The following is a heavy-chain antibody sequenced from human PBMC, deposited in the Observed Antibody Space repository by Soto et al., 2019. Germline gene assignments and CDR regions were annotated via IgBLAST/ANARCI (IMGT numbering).Heavy chain of an antibody. D-gene: IGHD3-3*01. CDR1: GFTFSSYA. J-gene: IGHJ3*02. V-gene: IGHV3-23*01. Sequence: EVQLLESGGGLVQPGGSLRLSCAASGFTFSSYAMSWVRQAPGKGLEWVSAISGSGGSTYYADSVKGRFTISRDNSKNTLYLQMNSLRAEDTAVYYCAKGSFTIFGVVDAFDIWGQGTMVTVSS. CDR2: ISGSGGST. CDR3: AKGSFTIFGVVDAFDI.